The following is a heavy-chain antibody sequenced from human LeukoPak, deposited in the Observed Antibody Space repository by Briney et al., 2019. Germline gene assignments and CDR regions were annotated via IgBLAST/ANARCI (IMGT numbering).Heavy chain of an antibody. CDR2: IIPISETS. V-gene: IGHV1-69*13. CDR1: GGIFSEYA. J-gene: IGHJ4*02. CDR3: ARDGAAAATVD. Sequence: SVKVSCKIFGGIFSEYAINWVRQAPGQGFEWMGGIIPISETSSHAQKFQGRLTIIADESTSTAYTELSGLRYEDTAVYYCARDGAAAATVDWGQGTLVTVSS. D-gene: IGHD6-13*01.